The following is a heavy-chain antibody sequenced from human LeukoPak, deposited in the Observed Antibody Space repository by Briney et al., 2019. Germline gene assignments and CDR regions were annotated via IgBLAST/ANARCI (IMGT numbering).Heavy chain of an antibody. CDR2: TFYRSKWYN. D-gene: IGHD3-9*01. V-gene: IGHV6-1*01. Sequence: SQTLSLTCAISGDSVSSNNAAWNWIRQSPSRGLEWLGRTFYRSKWYNDYAVSVKSRIIINPDTAKNQVSLQLNSVTPEDTAVYYCVRDPYFNWLYYFDYWGQGTLVTVSS. J-gene: IGHJ4*02. CDR3: VRDPYFNWLYYFDY. CDR1: GDSVSSNNAA.